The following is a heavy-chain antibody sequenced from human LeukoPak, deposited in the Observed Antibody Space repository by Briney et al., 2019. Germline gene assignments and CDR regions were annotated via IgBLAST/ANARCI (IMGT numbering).Heavy chain of an antibody. CDR3: AKDRSSRYDFWSGSFSHYYYYYMDV. Sequence: GGYLRLACAASGFTFSSYAMRWVRQAPGKGQKWVRAISGGTGDCAGSVQGRFSISIDNSKNTLYLQMNSLRAEDTAVYYCAKDRSSRYDFWSGSFSHYYYYYMDVWGKGTTVTVSS. D-gene: IGHD3-3*01. CDR2: ISGGTG. J-gene: IGHJ6*03. CDR1: GFTFSSYA. V-gene: IGHV3-23*01.